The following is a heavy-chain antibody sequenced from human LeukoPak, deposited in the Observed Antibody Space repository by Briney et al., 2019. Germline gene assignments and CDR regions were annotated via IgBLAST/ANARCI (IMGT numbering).Heavy chain of an antibody. D-gene: IGHD3-22*01. J-gene: IGHJ4*02. Sequence: GGSLRLSCAASGFTFSSHSMNWVRQAPGKGLEWVSSISTSSSYIYYADSVKGRFTISRDNSKNTLYLQMNSLRAEDTAVYFCARSYYDTKKPWDWGQGTLVTVSS. CDR3: ARSYYDTKKPWD. V-gene: IGHV3-21*04. CDR2: ISTSSSYI. CDR1: GFTFSSHS.